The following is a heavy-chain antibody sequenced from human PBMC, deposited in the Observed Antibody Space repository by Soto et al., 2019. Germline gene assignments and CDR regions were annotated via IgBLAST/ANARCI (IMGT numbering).Heavy chain of an antibody. V-gene: IGHV4-59*01. CDR2: IYYSGST. J-gene: IGHJ3*02. Sequence: SETLSLTCTVSSGSMSGYYWNWIRQPPGKGLEWIGYIYYSGSTNYNPSLKSRVTISVDTSKNQFSLKLSSVTAADTAVYYCARARDYDFWSGYSNDAFDIWGQGTMVTVSS. D-gene: IGHD3-3*01. CDR1: SGSMSGYY. CDR3: ARARDYDFWSGYSNDAFDI.